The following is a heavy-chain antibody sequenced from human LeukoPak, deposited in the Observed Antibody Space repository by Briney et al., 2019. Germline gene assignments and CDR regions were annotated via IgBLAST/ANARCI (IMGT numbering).Heavy chain of an antibody. Sequence: SVRLFCAASGLHLRCYALMWVRPAPGQGLAWVSGISCSGGSTYYADSVKGLVTISRYNSKNTLYLQMNSLRAEDTAVYYCAKDSGNTVTTNAPMGYWGQGTLVTVSP. CDR2: ISCSGGST. D-gene: IGHD4-17*01. CDR1: GLHLRCYA. CDR3: AKDSGNTVTTNAPMGY. J-gene: IGHJ4*02. V-gene: IGHV3-23*01.